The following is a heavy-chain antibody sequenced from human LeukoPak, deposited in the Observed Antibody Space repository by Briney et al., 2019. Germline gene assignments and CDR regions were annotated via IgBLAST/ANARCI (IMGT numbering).Heavy chain of an antibody. CDR3: ARAPPGIVVVPAAPRGYYFDY. D-gene: IGHD2-2*01. V-gene: IGHV4-30-2*01. CDR1: GGSISSGGYY. J-gene: IGHJ4*02. Sequence: PSETLSLTCTVSGGSISSGGYYWSWIGQPPGKGLEWIGYIYHSGSTYYNPSLKSRVTISVDRSKNQFSLKLSSVTAADTAVYYCARAPPGIVVVPAAPRGYYFDYWGQGTLVTVSS. CDR2: IYHSGST.